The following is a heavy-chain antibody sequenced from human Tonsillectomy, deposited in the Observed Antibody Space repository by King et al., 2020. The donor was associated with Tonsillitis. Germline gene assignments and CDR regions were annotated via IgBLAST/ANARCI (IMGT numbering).Heavy chain of an antibody. Sequence: QLQESGPGLVKASETLSLTCTVSGGSIIGSYWSWIRQPPGKGLEWIGYIYYSGSSNHNPSLKSRATISIATSKNRFSLKLSSVTAADTAVYYCARGKRWLQMAFDIWGQGTLVTVSS. CDR3: ARGKRWLQMAFDI. CDR1: GGSIIGSY. D-gene: IGHD5-24*01. V-gene: IGHV4-59*01. CDR2: IYYSGSS. J-gene: IGHJ3*02.